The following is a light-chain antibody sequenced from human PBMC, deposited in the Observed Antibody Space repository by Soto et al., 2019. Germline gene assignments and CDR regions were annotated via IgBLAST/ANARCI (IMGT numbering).Light chain of an antibody. CDR1: SSDVGAYNY. J-gene: IGLJ1*01. Sequence: QSALTQPASVSGSPGQSITISCTGTSSDVGAYNYVSWYQQHPGNAPKLMIYEVINRPSGVSNRFSGSKSGNTASLTISGLQAEDEADYYCGSYTSASTLVFGTGTKVTVL. CDR2: EVI. V-gene: IGLV2-14*01. CDR3: GSYTSASTLV.